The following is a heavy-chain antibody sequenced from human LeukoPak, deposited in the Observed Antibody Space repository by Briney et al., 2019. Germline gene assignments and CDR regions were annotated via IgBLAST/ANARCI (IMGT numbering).Heavy chain of an antibody. V-gene: IGHV3-30*18. CDR2: ISHDGTNK. D-gene: IGHD3-22*01. CDR3: AKGGSRWLSNDDAFDI. J-gene: IGHJ3*02. CDR1: GFTFSIHG. Sequence: GGSLRLSCAASGFTFSIHGMYWVRQAPGKGLEWVALISHDGTNKYYAESVRGRFTISRDNSKNTLYLQMNSVRAEDTDVYYCAKGGSRWLSNDDAFDIWGQGTMVTVSS.